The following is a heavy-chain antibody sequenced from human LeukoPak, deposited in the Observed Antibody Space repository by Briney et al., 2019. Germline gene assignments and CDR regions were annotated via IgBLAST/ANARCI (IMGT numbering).Heavy chain of an antibody. Sequence: SETLSLTCAVSGGSISSGGYSWSWLRQPPGKGLEWIGYIYHSGSTYYNPSLKSRVTISVDRSKNQFSLKLSSVTAADTAVYYCARAPTGLIGFLDYWGQGTLVTVSS. D-gene: IGHD2/OR15-2a*01. J-gene: IGHJ4*02. CDR3: ARAPTGLIGFLDY. V-gene: IGHV4-30-2*01. CDR1: GGSISSGGYS. CDR2: IYHSGST.